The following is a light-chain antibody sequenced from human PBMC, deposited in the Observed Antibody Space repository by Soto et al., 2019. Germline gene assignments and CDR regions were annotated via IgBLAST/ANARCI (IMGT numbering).Light chain of an antibody. Sequence: QSALTQPASVSGSPGQSITISCTGTSSDVGSYNLVSWYQQHPGKAPKLMIYEGSMRPSGVSNRFSGSKSGNTASLPISGLHAEDEADYYCCSYTSSSTLVVFGGGTKLTVL. CDR1: SSDVGSYNL. V-gene: IGLV2-23*01. J-gene: IGLJ2*01. CDR3: CSYTSSSTLVV. CDR2: EGS.